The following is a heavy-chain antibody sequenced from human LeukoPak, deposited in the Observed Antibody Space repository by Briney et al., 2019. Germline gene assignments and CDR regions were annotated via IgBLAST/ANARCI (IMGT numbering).Heavy chain of an antibody. CDR1: GFTFSSYW. CDR2: INTDGSST. CDR3: ARVLGSYYDFWSGYHTPDY. D-gene: IGHD3-3*01. J-gene: IGHJ4*02. Sequence: GGSLRLSCAASGFTFSSYWMQWVRQAPGKGLVWVSRINTDGSSTSYADSVKGRFTISRDNAKNTLYLQMNSLRAEDTAVYYCARVLGSYYDFWSGYHTPDYWGQGTLVTVSS. V-gene: IGHV3-74*01.